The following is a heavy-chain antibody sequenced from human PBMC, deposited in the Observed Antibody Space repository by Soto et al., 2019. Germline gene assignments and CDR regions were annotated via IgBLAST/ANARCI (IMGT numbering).Heavy chain of an antibody. Sequence: QVQLQESGPGLVKPSGTLSLTCAVSGGSISSSNWWSWVRQAPGKGLEWIGEIYHSGSTNYNPSLYSRGTISVDKSQNQFCRKLSYVTAADTAVYYCARVSGSYYYGMDVWGQGTTVTVSS. V-gene: IGHV4-4*02. CDR3: ARVSGSYYYGMDV. CDR2: IYHSGST. J-gene: IGHJ6*02. CDR1: GGSISSSNW. D-gene: IGHD1-26*01.